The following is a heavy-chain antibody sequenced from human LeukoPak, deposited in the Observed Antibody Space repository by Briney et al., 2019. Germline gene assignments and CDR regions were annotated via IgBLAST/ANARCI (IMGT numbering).Heavy chain of an antibody. CDR2: IYYSGST. J-gene: IGHJ5*02. Sequence: SQTLSLTCTLSGGSISSGGYYWSWIRQHPGKGLEWIGYIYYSGSTYYNPSLKSRVTISVDTSKNQFSLKLSSVTAADTAVYYCARDYYGSGSYSVWFDPWGQGTLVTVSS. V-gene: IGHV4-31*03. D-gene: IGHD3-10*01. CDR1: GGSISSGGYY. CDR3: ARDYYGSGSYSVWFDP.